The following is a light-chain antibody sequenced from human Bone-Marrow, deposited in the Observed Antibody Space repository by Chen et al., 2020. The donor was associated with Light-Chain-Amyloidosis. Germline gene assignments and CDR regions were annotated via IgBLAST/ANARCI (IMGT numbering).Light chain of an antibody. CDR3: QSYQGSSQGV. J-gene: IGLJ3*02. Sequence: NFMLTQPHSVSESPGKTVLISCTPSSGSIATNDVQWYQQRPGSSPTTVIYEDDQRPSGVPDRFSGSIDRSSNSASLTISGLKTEDEADYYCQSYQGSSQGVFGGGTKLTVL. CDR1: SGSIATND. V-gene: IGLV6-57*01. CDR2: EDD.